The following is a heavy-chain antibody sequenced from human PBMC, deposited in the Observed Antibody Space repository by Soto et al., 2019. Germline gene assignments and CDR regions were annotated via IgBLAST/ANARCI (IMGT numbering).Heavy chain of an antibody. CDR2: ISAYNGNT. CDR3: ARDRVNSAAGDIGV. D-gene: IGHD6-13*01. J-gene: IGHJ6*02. CDR1: GYTFTSYG. V-gene: IGHV1-18*01. Sequence: ASVKVSCKASGYTFTSYGISWVRQAPGQGLEWMGWISAYNGNTNYAQKLQGRVTMTTDTSTSTAYMGLRSLRSDDTAVYYCARDRVNSAAGDIGVWGQGTTVTVSS.